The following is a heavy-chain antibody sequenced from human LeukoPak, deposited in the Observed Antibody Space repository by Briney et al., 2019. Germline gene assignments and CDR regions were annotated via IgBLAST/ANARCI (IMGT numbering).Heavy chain of an antibody. CDR2: IYPGDTET. CDR1: GYDFTSYW. Sequence: GESLKISRKGSGYDFTSYWIGWVRQMPGQGPGWMGIIYPGDTETRHSPSFQGQVTISADKSISTAYLQWSSLKASDTAIYYCARTFASYGGNYLDYWGQGTLVTVSS. D-gene: IGHD4-23*01. V-gene: IGHV5-51*01. J-gene: IGHJ4*02. CDR3: ARTFASYGGNYLDY.